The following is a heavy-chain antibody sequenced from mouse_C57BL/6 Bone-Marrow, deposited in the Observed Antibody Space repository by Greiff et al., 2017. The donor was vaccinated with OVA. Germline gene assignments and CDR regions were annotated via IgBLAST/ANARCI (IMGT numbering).Heavy chain of an antibody. CDR1: GYTFTSYG. CDR3: ASPYYGSSYGGFYFDY. Sequence: QVQLQQSGAELARPGASVKLSCKASGYTFTSYGISWVKQRTGQGLEWIGEIYPRSGNTYYNEKFKGKATLTADKSSSTAYMELRSLTSEDSAVYFCASPYYGSSYGGFYFDYWGQGTTLTVSS. CDR2: IYPRSGNT. J-gene: IGHJ2*01. D-gene: IGHD1-1*01. V-gene: IGHV1-81*01.